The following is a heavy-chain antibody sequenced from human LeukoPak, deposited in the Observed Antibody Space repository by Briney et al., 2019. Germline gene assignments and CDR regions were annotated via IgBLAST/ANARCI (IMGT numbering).Heavy chain of an antibody. V-gene: IGHV3-21*06. D-gene: IGHD5-12*01. Sequence: GGSLRLSCAASGFTFSSYWMSWVRQAPGKGPEWVSSIRSSGSSIYYADSVKGRFTISRDNAKNSLYLQMNTLRAEDTAVYYCARDRYSGYDFSKNKQYYYYYYMDVWGEGTTVTVSS. CDR3: ARDRYSGYDFSKNKQYYYYYYMDV. CDR1: GFTFSSYW. CDR2: IRSSGSSI. J-gene: IGHJ6*03.